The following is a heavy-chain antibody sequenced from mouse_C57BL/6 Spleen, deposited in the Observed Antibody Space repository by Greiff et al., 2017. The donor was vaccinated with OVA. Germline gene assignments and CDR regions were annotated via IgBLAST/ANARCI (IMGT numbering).Heavy chain of an antibody. J-gene: IGHJ2*01. CDR2: ISSGGSYT. V-gene: IGHV5-6*01. CDR3: ARPIYYGNSPYYYDY. Sequence: EVQGVESGGDLVKPGGSLKLSCAASGFTFSSYGMSWVRQTPDKRLEWVATISSGGSYTYYPDSVKGRFTISRDNAKNTLYLQMSSLKSEDTAMYYCARPIYYGNSPYYYDYWGQGTTLTVSS. D-gene: IGHD2-1*01. CDR1: GFTFSSYG.